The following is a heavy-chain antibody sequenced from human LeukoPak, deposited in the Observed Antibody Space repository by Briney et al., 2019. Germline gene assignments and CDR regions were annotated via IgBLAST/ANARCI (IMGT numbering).Heavy chain of an antibody. D-gene: IGHD1-1*01. V-gene: IGHV3-23*01. CDR1: GFTFSSYS. J-gene: IGHJ4*02. CDR2: ISGSGGRI. CDR3: AKNPRLEGWIYDS. Sequence: GGSLRLSCAASGFTFSSYSMSWVRQAPGKGLEWVSSISGSGGRIDYADSVKGRFTISRDNSKNTLSPQMNSLTAEDTAVYYCAKNPRLEGWIYDSWGQGILVTVSS.